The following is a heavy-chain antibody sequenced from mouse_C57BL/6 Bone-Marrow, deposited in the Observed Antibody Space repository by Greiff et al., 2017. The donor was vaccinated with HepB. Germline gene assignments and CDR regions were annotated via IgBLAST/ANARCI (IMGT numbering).Heavy chain of an antibody. CDR2: IDPANGNT. CDR1: GFNIKNTY. D-gene: IGHD2-5*01. J-gene: IGHJ1*03. V-gene: IGHV14-3*01. CDR3: ADSNYVHWYFDV. Sequence: EVQLQQSVAELVRPGASVKLSCTASGFNIKNTYMHWVKQRPEQGLEWIGRIDPANGNTKYAPKFQGKATITADTSSNTANLQLSSLTSEDTAIYSCADSNYVHWYFDVWGTGTTVTVSS.